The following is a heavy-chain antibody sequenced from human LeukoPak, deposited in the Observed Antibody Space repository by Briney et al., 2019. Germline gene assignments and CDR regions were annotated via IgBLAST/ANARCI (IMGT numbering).Heavy chain of an antibody. CDR1: GFTFSSYS. CDR2: ISSSGSTI. CDR3: ARGSIFGVVRYYFDY. Sequence: GGSLRLSCAASGFTFSSYSMNWVRQAPGKGLEWVSYISSSGSTIYYADSVKGRFTISRDNAKNSLYLQMNSLRDEDTAVYYCARGSIFGVVRYYFDYWGQGTLVTVSS. D-gene: IGHD3-3*01. V-gene: IGHV3-48*02. J-gene: IGHJ4*02.